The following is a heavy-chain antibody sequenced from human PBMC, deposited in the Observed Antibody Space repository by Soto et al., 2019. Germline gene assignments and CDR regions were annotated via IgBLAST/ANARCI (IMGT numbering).Heavy chain of an antibody. V-gene: IGHV4-31*03. Sequence: QVQLQESGPGLVKPSQTLSLTCTVSGGSISRGGDYWSWIRQHPGKGLEWIGYIHYSGSTYYNPSLRRRVTNAVDTSKNQFSLKLSSVTAGDTAVYYCARDTSCVFAFDMWGQGTMVTVSS. CDR1: GGSISRGGDY. J-gene: IGHJ3*02. CDR2: IHYSGST. CDR3: ARDTSCVFAFDM. D-gene: IGHD2-2*01.